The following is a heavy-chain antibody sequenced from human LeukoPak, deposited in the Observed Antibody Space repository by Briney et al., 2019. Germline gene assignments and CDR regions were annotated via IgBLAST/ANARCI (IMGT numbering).Heavy chain of an antibody. CDR1: GGSISSRSYY. CDR3: ARAHAVTRDFDS. Sequence: PSETLSLTCIVSGGSISSRSYYWGWIRQPPGKGLEWIGSIYYSGSSYYSPSLKSRVTISVDTSKSQFSLKLSSVTAADTAVYYCARAHAVTRDFDSWGQGTLVTVSS. CDR2: IYYSGSS. V-gene: IGHV4-39*01. J-gene: IGHJ4*02. D-gene: IGHD4-17*01.